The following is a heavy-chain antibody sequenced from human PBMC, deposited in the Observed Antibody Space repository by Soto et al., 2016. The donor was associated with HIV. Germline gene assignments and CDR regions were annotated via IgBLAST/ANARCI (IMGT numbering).Heavy chain of an antibody. V-gene: IGHV3-53*02. CDR3: ARGVGDSSGYIDDY. Sequence: EVQLVETGGGLIQPGGSLRLSCAASGFTVSSNYMSWVRQAPGKGLEWVSVIYSGGSTYYADSVKGRFTISRDNSKNTLYLQMNSLRAEDTAVYYCARGVGDSSGYIDDYWGQGTLVTVSS. CDR1: GFTVSSNY. J-gene: IGHJ4*02. D-gene: IGHD3-22*01. CDR2: IYSGGST.